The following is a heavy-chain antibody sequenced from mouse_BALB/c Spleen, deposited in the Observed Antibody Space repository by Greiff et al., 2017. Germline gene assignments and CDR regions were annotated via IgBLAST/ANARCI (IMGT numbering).Heavy chain of an antibody. CDR2: INSNGGST. V-gene: IGHV5-6-3*01. CDR3: ARGVTTATWFAY. D-gene: IGHD1-2*01. Sequence: EVQLVESGGGLVQPGGSLKLSCAASGFTFSSYGMSWVRQTPDKRLELVATINSNGGSTYYPDSVKGRFTISRDNAKNTLYLQMSSLKSEDTAMYYCARGVTTATWFAYWGQGTLVTVSA. J-gene: IGHJ3*01. CDR1: GFTFSSYG.